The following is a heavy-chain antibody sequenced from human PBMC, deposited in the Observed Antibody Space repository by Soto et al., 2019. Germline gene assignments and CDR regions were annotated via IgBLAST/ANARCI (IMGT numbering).Heavy chain of an antibody. J-gene: IGHJ5*02. Sequence: ASVKVSCKASGYTFTYYPIHWVRQAPGQRLEWMGWINISNGNTASSQKFQDRVTITRETSASTAYMELTSLRSEDTAVYYCAREPLCGGRCYDNYFDPWGQGTLVTVSS. CDR2: INISNGNT. V-gene: IGHV1-3*04. CDR3: AREPLCGGRCYDNYFDP. D-gene: IGHD2-15*01. CDR1: GYTFTYYP.